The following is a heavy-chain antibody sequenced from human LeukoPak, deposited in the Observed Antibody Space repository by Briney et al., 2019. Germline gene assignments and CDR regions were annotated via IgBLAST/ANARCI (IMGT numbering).Heavy chain of an antibody. V-gene: IGHV4-39*01. J-gene: IGHJ4*02. D-gene: IGHD4-23*01. CDR2: IYYSGST. CDR3: ARSLLRWYTDY. Sequence: SSETLSLTCTVSGGSISSSSYYWGWIRQPPGKGLEWIGSIYYSGSTYYNPSLKSRVTISVDTSKNQFSLKLSSVTAADTAVYYCARSLLRWYTDYWGQRTLVTVSS. CDR1: GGSISSSSYY.